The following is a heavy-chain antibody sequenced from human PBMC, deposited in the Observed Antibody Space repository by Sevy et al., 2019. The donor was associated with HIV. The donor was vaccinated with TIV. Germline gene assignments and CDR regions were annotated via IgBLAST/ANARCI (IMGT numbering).Heavy chain of an antibody. Sequence: ASVKVSCKVSGYTLSKLPMHWVRQAPGKGLEWMGGFDPEDGETIYAQKFQGRVIMTEDTSSDTAYMELSSLRSEDTAVYYCATLDFWSDYPFYGVDVLGQGTPVTVSS. D-gene: IGHD3-3*01. CDR3: ATLDFWSDYPFYGVDV. CDR1: GYTLSKLP. V-gene: IGHV1-24*01. CDR2: FDPEDGET. J-gene: IGHJ6*02.